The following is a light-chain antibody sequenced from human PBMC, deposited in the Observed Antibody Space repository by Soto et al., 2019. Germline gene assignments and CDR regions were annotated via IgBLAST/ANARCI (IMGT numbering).Light chain of an antibody. V-gene: IGKV3D-15*01. J-gene: IGKJ4*01. CDR1: QSVSYN. CDR2: DAS. CDR3: QQYNNWPLT. Sequence: ETVMTQSPATLSVSPGDRATLSCSASQSVSYNLAWYQQKPGQAPRLLIYDASTRATGIPARFSGSASGTESTLTFSSLLSEDFAVYYCQQYNNWPLTFGGGTKVDIK.